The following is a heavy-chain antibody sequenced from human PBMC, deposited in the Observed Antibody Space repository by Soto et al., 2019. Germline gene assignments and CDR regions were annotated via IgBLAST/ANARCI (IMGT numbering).Heavy chain of an antibody. V-gene: IGHV3-74*01. D-gene: IGHD2-15*01. CDR1: GFTFSSYR. CDR3: VRTSLVVAAATREDY. CDR2: INSDGSST. Sequence: PGGSLRLSCAASGFTFSSYRMHWVRQAPGKGLVWVSRINSDGSSTSYADFVKGRFTISRDNAKNTLYLQMNSLRAEDTAVYYCVRTSLVVAAATREDYWGQGTLVTVSS. J-gene: IGHJ4*02.